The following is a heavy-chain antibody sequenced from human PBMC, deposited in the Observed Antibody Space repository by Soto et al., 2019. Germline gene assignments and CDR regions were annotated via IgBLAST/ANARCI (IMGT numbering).Heavy chain of an antibody. J-gene: IGHJ4*02. D-gene: IGHD6-6*01. Sequence: GLSLKISCPGSGYMFANEWIAWVRQTPGKGLEWMGIIFPGDSDTRYSPSFEGQVTISADKSINTAYLQWSSLKASDTAIYYCARRVSAHPFFDFWGQGTPVTVSS. CDR1: GYMFANEW. CDR3: ARRVSAHPFFDF. V-gene: IGHV5-51*01. CDR2: IFPGDSDT.